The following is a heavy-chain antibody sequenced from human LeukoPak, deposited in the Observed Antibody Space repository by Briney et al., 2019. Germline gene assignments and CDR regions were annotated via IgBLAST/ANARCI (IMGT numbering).Heavy chain of an antibody. J-gene: IGHJ4*02. Sequence: SGTLSLTCDVSGGSISSDHWWSWVRQSPGKGLEWIGEIYHSGSTNSKPSLKSRVTISVDTSKNQFSLRLSSVTAADTAVYYCARGRDSRGYQFMGFDSWGQGTLDTVSS. CDR1: GGSISSDHW. D-gene: IGHD3-22*01. CDR2: IYHSGST. V-gene: IGHV4-4*02. CDR3: ARGRDSRGYQFMGFDS.